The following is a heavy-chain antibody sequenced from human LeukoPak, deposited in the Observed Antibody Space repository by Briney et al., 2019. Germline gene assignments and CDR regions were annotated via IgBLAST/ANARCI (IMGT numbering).Heavy chain of an antibody. CDR3: ARVGDWNALVY. CDR1: GGSISNYW. D-gene: IGHD1-1*01. CDR2: IYYSGSTT. J-gene: IGHJ4*02. Sequence: SETLSLTCSVSGGSISNYWWSWIRQPPGRGLEWIGYIYYSGSTTNYNPSLRGRATIPVDASKNHFSLRLRSVTAADTAVYYCARVGDWNALVYWGQGTLVSVSS. V-gene: IGHV4-59*01.